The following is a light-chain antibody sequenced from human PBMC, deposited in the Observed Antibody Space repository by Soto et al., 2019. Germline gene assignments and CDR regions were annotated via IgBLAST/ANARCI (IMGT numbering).Light chain of an antibody. Sequence: EIVMTQSPGTLSVSPGERVTLSCSASQSVSSKVAWYQQKPGQAPRLLIFTASLRATGVPARFSGSGSGTEFTLTISSLQSEDFAVYWCQQYYNWPLEYTFGQGTKLEI. V-gene: IGKV3-15*01. J-gene: IGKJ2*01. CDR1: QSVSSK. CDR2: TAS. CDR3: QQYYNWPLEYT.